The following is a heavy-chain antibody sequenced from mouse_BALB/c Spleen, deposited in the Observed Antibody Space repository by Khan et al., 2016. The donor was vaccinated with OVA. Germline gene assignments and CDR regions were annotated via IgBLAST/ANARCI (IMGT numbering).Heavy chain of an antibody. Sequence: EVQLQESGPGLVKPSQTVSLTCTVTGISITTANYRWSWIRQFPGNKLEWIGYLYYSGTITYNPFFTSRTTITRDTSKNQFFLEMNSLTAEDTATYYCARDYGSLYGYFDVWGAGITVTVSS. CDR1: GISITTANYR. J-gene: IGHJ1*01. D-gene: IGHD1-1*01. CDR2: LYYSGTI. V-gene: IGHV3-5*02. CDR3: ARDYGSLYGYFDV.